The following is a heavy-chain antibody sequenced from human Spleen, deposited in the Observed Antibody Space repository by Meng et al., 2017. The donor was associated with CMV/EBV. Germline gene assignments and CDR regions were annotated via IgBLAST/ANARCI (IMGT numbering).Heavy chain of an antibody. CDR3: ARDRDCGGDCYPSYFDY. J-gene: IGHJ4*02. D-gene: IGHD2-21*01. CDR1: GFTFNHYA. V-gene: IGHV3-21*01. Sequence: GGSLRLSCGASGFTFNHYAMSWVRQAPGKGLEWVSSISSSSSYIYYADSVKGRFTISRDNAKNSLYLQMNSLRAEDTAVYYCARDRDCGGDCYPSYFDYWGQGTLVTVSS. CDR2: ISSSSSYI.